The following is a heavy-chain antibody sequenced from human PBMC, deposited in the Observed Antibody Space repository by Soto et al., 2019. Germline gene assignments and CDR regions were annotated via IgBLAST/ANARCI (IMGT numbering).Heavy chain of an antibody. J-gene: IGHJ5*02. D-gene: IGHD5-12*01. Sequence: QVQLQQWGAGLLKPSETLSLNCAVTGGSLSGYYWSWIRQPPGKGLERIGEVKDGGHTNYSPSLRGRVPISSDTSNSQFALGLNSVTAADTGLYYCARGQEGVVAPPWDQGSLVTVFS. CDR1: GGSLSGYY. CDR3: ARGQEGVVAPP. V-gene: IGHV4-34*01. CDR2: VKDGGHT.